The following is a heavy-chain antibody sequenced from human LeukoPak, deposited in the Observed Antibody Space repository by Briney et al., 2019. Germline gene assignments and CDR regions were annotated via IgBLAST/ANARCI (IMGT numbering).Heavy chain of an antibody. CDR3: AKQEGWHLHEYHFDY. CDR1: GIGFSSYT. V-gene: IGHV3-23*01. Sequence: GGSLRLSCESPGIGFSSYTINWVRQGPGKGLEWVADITGTSRSTHYADSVKGRFTISRDNSKNILYLQMNSLTAEDTAVYYCAKQEGWHLHEYHFDYWGRGTVVTVSS. J-gene: IGHJ4*02. CDR2: ITGTSRST. D-gene: IGHD2-15*01.